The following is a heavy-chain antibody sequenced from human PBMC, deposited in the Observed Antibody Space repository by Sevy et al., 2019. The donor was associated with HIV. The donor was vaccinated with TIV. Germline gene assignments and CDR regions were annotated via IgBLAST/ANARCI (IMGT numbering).Heavy chain of an antibody. D-gene: IGHD3-22*01. CDR2: IYPDDSDT. V-gene: IGHV5-51*01. CDR1: GYSFTSHW. J-gene: IGHJ4*02. CDR3: APSRSGYFDSSGYYIY. Sequence: GGSLRLSCKGSGYSFTSHWIGWVRHMPGKGLEWMGIIYPDDSDTRYSPSFQGQVTFSADKSISTAYLQWSSLKASDTAMYYCAPSRSGYFDSSGYYIYWGQGTLVTVSS.